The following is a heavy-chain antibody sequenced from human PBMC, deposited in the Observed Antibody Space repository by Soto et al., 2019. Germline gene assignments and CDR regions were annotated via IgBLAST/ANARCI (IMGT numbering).Heavy chain of an antibody. J-gene: IGHJ4*02. V-gene: IGHV3-11*06. CDR1: GFTFSDYY. Sequence: GGSLRLSCEASGFTFSDYYMSWIRQAPGKGLEWIAYSSNSGTFTKYADSVKGRFSISRDNAKNSLYLQINNLSGEDTATYFCARSGDNYNLLDYWGQGXPVTVYS. D-gene: IGHD1-1*01. CDR3: ARSGDNYNLLDY. CDR2: SSNSGTFT.